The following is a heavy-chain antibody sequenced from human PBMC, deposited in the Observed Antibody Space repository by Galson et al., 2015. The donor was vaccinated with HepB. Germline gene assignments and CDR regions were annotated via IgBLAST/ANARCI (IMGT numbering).Heavy chain of an antibody. CDR1: GYGFTNYW. CDR3: ATSYYYDSSGYKGAIDY. V-gene: IGHV5-10-1*01. J-gene: IGHJ4*02. Sequence: QSGAEVKKPGESLRISCKGSGYGFTNYWNSWVRQMPGKGLEWMGRIDPSDSYIKYSPSFQGHVTISADKSISTAYLQWSSLKASDTAMYYCATSYYYDSSGYKGAIDYWGQGTLVTVSP. CDR2: IDPSDSYI. D-gene: IGHD3-22*01.